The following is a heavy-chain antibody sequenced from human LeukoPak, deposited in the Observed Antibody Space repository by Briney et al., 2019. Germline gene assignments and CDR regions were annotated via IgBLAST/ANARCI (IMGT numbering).Heavy chain of an antibody. CDR1: GYTLTELS. V-gene: IGHV1-24*01. CDR3: AREFMDGGSSHRWFDP. Sequence: ASVKVSCKVSGYTLTELSMHWVRQAPGKGVEWMGGFDPEDGETIYAQKFQGRVTMTEDTSTDTAYMELRSLRSDDTAVYYCAREFMDGGSSHRWFDPWGQGTLVTVSS. D-gene: IGHD2-15*01. CDR2: FDPEDGET. J-gene: IGHJ5*02.